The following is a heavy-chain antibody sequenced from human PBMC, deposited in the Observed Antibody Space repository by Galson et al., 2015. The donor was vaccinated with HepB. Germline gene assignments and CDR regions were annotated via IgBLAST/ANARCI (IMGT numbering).Heavy chain of an antibody. CDR2: INHSGST. CDR3: ARGLWRFDP. CDR1: GGSFSGYY. J-gene: IGHJ5*02. D-gene: IGHD2-21*01. V-gene: IGHV4-34*01. Sequence: ETLSLTCAVYGGSFSGYYWSWIRQPPGKGLEWIGEINHSGSTNYNPSLKSRVTISVDTSKDQFSLKLSSVTAADTAVYYCARGLWRFDPWGQGTLVTVSS.